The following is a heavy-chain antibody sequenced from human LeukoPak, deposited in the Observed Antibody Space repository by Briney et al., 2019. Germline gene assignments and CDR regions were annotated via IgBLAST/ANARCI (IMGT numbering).Heavy chain of an antibody. CDR2: IYTSGST. Sequence: KTSETLSLTCTVSGGSISSYYWSWIRQPAGKGLEWIGRIYTSGSTNYNPSLKSRVTMSVDTSKNQFSLKLSSVTAADTAVYYCARDLTAAEPNDAFDIWGQGTMVTVSS. CDR1: GGSISSYY. J-gene: IGHJ3*02. D-gene: IGHD6-13*01. V-gene: IGHV4-4*07. CDR3: ARDLTAAEPNDAFDI.